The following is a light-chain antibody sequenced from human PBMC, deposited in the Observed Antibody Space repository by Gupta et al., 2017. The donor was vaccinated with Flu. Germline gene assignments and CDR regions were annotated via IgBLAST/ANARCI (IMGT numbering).Light chain of an antibody. CDR1: QSLVYSYGNIY. CDR2: QVS. CDR3: MQGSRWPWA. Sequence: VVMTQPPFSLPVTLGQPASISCRSSQSLVYSYGNIYLHWFQQRPGQSPRRLIYQVSHRESGVPDRFSGSGSGTDFRLKISRVEAEDVGVYYCMQGSRWPWAFGQGTKVEIK. J-gene: IGKJ1*01. V-gene: IGKV2-30*01.